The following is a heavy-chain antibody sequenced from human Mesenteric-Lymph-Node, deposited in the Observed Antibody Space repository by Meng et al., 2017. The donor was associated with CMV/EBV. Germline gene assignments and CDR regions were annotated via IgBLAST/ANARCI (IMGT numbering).Heavy chain of an antibody. D-gene: IGHD3-10*01. CDR3: ARDPHFGALDY. CDR1: GFSFRSSY. V-gene: IGHV3-7*01. J-gene: IGHJ4*02. Sequence: SCVASGFSFRSSYVSWVRQAAGKGREWVSNIKYGGSGTAYTGSVRSRFTISKDNAKDSLYLQMNSLRVEDTAVYYCARDPHFGALDYWGQGTLVTVSS. CDR2: IKYGGSGT.